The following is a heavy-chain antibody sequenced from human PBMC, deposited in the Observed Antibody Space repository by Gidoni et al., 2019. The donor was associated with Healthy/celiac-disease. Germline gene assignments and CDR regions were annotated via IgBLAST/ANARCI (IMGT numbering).Heavy chain of an antibody. D-gene: IGHD3-16*01. CDR3: TTPPRRRDRGEMATMISQN. V-gene: IGHV3-15*01. Sequence: EVQLVESGGGLVKPGGSLRLSCAASGFTFSNAWMSWVRQATGKGLEWVGRIKSKTDGGTTDYAAPVKGRFTISRDDSKNTLYLQMNSLKTEDTAVYYCTTPPRRRDRGEMATMISQNWGQGTLVTVSS. J-gene: IGHJ4*02. CDR1: GFTFSNAW. CDR2: IKSKTDGGTT.